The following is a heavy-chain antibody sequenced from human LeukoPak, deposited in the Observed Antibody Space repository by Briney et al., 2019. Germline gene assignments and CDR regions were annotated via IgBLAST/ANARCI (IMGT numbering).Heavy chain of an antibody. V-gene: IGHV3-7*01. CDR2: IKQDGSEK. CDR3: ARDSGYYDSSGYSTGYFDY. CDR1: GFTFSSYE. J-gene: IGHJ4*02. Sequence: GGSLRLSCAASGFTFSSYEMNWVRRAPGKGLEWVANIKQDGSEKYYVDSVKGRFTISRDNAKNSLYLQMNSLRAEDTAVYYCARDSGYYDSSGYSTGYFDYWGQGTLVTVSS. D-gene: IGHD3-22*01.